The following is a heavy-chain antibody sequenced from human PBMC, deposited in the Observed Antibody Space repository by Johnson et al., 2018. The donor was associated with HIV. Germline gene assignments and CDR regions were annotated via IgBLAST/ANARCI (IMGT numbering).Heavy chain of an antibody. CDR2: IRYDGSNK. Sequence: QVQLVESGGGVVQPGGSLRLSCAASGFTFSSYGMHWVRQAPGKGLEWVAFIRYDGSNKYYADSVKGRFTISRDNSKNTLYLQMNSLRAGDTAVYYCARGGIAARIDAFDIWGQGTMVTVSS. CDR1: GFTFSSYG. CDR3: ARGGIAARIDAFDI. V-gene: IGHV3-30*02. D-gene: IGHD6-6*01. J-gene: IGHJ3*02.